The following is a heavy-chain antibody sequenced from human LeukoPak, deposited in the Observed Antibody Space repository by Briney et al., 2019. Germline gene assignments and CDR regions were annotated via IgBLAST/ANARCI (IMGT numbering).Heavy chain of an antibody. V-gene: IGHV3-11*01. Sequence: PGGSLRLSCAASGFTFSDYYMPWIRQAPGKGLEWVTDISHGGSGMWYADSVKGRFTISRDNAKNFLFLQMDSLRAEDTAVFYWARGHYEMGVWGQGTTVIVSS. CDR2: ISHGGSGM. CDR3: ARGHYEMGV. CDR1: GFTFSDYY. J-gene: IGHJ6*02.